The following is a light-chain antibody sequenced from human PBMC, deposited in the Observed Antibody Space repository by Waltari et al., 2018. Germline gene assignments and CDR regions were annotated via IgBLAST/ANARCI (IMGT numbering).Light chain of an antibody. V-gene: IGKV1-9*01. CDR3: QQLNSYPLT. Sequence: DIQLTQSPSFLSSSVGDRLTITCRASQGISSYLAWYQVRPGKAPKLLFYSPSPLHSVVPSRFSGSGSGTDFTLTISSLQPEDFATYYCQQLNSYPLTFGGGTKLEIK. CDR2: SPS. J-gene: IGKJ4*01. CDR1: QGISSY.